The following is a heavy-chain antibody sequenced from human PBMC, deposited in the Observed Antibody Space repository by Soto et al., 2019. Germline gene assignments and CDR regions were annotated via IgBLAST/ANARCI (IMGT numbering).Heavy chain of an antibody. Sequence: SVKVSCKASGGTFSSYAISWVRQAPGQGLEWMGGIIPIFGTANHAQKFQGRVTITADESTSTAYMELSSLRSEDTAVYYCARGFGQTPYYYYGMDVWGQGTTVTVSS. J-gene: IGHJ6*02. V-gene: IGHV1-69*13. CDR2: IIPIFGTA. D-gene: IGHD3-16*01. CDR3: ARGFGQTPYYYYGMDV. CDR1: GGTFSSYA.